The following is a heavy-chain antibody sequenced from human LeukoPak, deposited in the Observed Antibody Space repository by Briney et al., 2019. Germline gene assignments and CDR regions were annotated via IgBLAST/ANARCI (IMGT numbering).Heavy chain of an antibody. Sequence: PGGSLRLSCAASGFTFSSYEMNWVRQAPGKGLEWVSVIYSGGSTYYADSVKGRFTISRDNSKNTLYLQMNRLRAEDTAVFYCARGNYYGSSGYYLDYWGQGTLVTVSS. V-gene: IGHV3-53*01. D-gene: IGHD3-22*01. CDR2: IYSGGST. J-gene: IGHJ4*02. CDR3: ARGNYYGSSGYYLDY. CDR1: GFTFSSYE.